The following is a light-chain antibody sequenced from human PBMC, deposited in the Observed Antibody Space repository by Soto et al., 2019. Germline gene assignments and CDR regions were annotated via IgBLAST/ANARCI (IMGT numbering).Light chain of an antibody. CDR1: SSDVGDYNY. CDR3: SSYTSSSTLV. CDR2: DVS. J-gene: IGLJ2*01. V-gene: IGLV2-14*01. Sequence: QYALTQPASVSGSPGQSITISCTGTSSDVGDYNYVSWYQQHPGKAPKLMIYDVSNRPSGVSNRFSGSKSGNTASLTVSGLQAEDEADYYCSSYTSSSTLVFGGGTKLTVL.